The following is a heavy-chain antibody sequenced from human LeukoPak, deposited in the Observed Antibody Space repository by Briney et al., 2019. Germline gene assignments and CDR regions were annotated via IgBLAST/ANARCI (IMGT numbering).Heavy chain of an antibody. V-gene: IGHV4-39*07. CDR2: IYYSGST. J-gene: IGHJ3*02. CDR3: AAHGGVRHAFDI. D-gene: IGHD4-23*01. Sequence: SETLSLTCTVSGGSISSSSYYWGWIRQPPGKGLEWIGSIYYSGSTYYNPSLKSRVTISVDTSKNQFSLKLSSVTAADTAVYYCAAHGGVRHAFDIWGQGTMVTVSS. CDR1: GGSISSSSYY.